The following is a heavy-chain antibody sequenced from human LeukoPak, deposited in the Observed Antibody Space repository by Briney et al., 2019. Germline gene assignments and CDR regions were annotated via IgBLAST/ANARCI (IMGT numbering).Heavy chain of an antibody. J-gene: IGHJ5*02. V-gene: IGHV3-33*06. Sequence: GGSMRLSCAASGFTFSNYGIHWVRQAPGKGLEWVAVIWYDGSNKYYADSVKGRFTISRDNSKNTLYLQMNSLRAEDTAVYYCAKGLYRRVTTVTTSWFDPWGQGTLVTVSS. CDR1: GFTFSNYG. D-gene: IGHD4-17*01. CDR2: IWYDGSNK. CDR3: AKGLYRRVTTVTTSWFDP.